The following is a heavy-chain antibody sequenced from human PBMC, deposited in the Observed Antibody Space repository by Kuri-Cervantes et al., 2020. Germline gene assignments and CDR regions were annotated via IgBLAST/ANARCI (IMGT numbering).Heavy chain of an antibody. J-gene: IGHJ4*02. D-gene: IGHD3-10*01. CDR1: GFTFSDHY. V-gene: IGHV3-11*04. CDR2: ISSSGSTI. Sequence: GESLKISCAASGFTFSDHYMSWIRQAPGKGLEWVSYISSSGSTIYYADSVKGRFTISRDNSKNTLYLQMNSLRAEDTAVYYCARGWFGELGGYYFDYWGQGTLVTVSS. CDR3: ARGWFGELGGYYFDY.